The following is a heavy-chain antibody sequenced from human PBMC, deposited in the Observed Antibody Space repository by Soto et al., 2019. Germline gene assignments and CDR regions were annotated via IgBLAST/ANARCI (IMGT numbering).Heavy chain of an antibody. J-gene: IGHJ3*02. D-gene: IGHD3-22*01. CDR3: AKSITMIVVVNEPDAFDI. Sequence: GGSLRLSCAASGFTFSSYSMNWVRQAPGKGLEWVSSISSSSSYIYYADSVKGRFTISRDNAKNSLYLQMNSLRAEDTAVYYCAKSITMIVVVNEPDAFDIWGQGTMVTVSS. CDR1: GFTFSSYS. CDR2: ISSSSSYI. V-gene: IGHV3-21*01.